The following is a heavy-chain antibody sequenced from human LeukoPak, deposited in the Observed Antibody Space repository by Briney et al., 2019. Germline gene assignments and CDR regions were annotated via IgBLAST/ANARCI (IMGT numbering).Heavy chain of an antibody. CDR3: ARASPYYYYMDV. CDR1: GGSISSGSYY. Sequence: SETLSLTCTVSGGSISSGSYYWNWIRQPAGKGLEWIGYIYYSGSTNYNPSLKSRVTISVDTSKNQFSLKLSSVTAADTAVYYCARASPYYYYMDVWGKGTTVTVSS. CDR2: IYYSGST. V-gene: IGHV4-61*10. J-gene: IGHJ6*03.